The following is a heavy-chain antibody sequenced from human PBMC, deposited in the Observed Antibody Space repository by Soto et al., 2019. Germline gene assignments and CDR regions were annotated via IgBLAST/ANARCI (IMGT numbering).Heavy chain of an antibody. CDR3: ARVTSDIVGYFDY. CDR2: IIPIFGTA. V-gene: IGHV1-69*06. CDR1: GGTFSSYA. J-gene: IGHJ4*02. D-gene: IGHD5-12*01. Sequence: SVKVSCKASGGTFSSYAISWLRQAPGQGLEWMGGIIPIFGTANYAQKFQGRVTITADKSTSTAYMELSSLRSEDTAVYYCARVTSDIVGYFDYWGQGTLVTVSS.